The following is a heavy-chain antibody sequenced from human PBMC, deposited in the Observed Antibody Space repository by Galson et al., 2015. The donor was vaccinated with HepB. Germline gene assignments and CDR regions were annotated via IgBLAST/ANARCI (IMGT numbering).Heavy chain of an antibody. CDR3: ARDPSNSSGYFPYFDY. D-gene: IGHD3-22*01. V-gene: IGHV1-18*01. CDR1: GYSFTHHG. J-gene: IGHJ4*02. Sequence: SVKVSCKASGYSFTHHGISWVRQAPGQGLEWMGWISGYNGDTHYAENFQGRVTMTIDASTSTAYMELRSLRSDDTALYYCARDPSNSSGYFPYFDYWGQGTLVTVSS. CDR2: ISGYNGDT.